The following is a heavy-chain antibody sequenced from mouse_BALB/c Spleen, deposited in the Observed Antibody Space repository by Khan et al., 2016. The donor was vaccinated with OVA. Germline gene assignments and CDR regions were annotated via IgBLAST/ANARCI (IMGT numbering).Heavy chain of an antibody. D-gene: IGHD1-1*01. CDR1: GYSITSNYA. Sequence: EVQLQESGPGLVKPSQSLSLTCTVTGYSITSNYAWNWIRQFPGNKPEWMGYISYSGTTSFNPSLKSRIAITRDTSTNQFFLTFNSVTTQDTATYYCARGNYSGYAMDYWGQGTSVTVSP. V-gene: IGHV3-2*02. J-gene: IGHJ4*01. CDR3: ARGNYSGYAMDY. CDR2: ISYSGTT.